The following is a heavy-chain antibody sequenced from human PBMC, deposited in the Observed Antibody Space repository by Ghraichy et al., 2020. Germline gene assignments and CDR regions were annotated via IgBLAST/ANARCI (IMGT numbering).Heavy chain of an antibody. CDR1: GGFISSSSYY. CDR3: ARWAVVVTANDI. D-gene: IGHD2-21*02. CDR2: IYYSGST. Sequence: SETLSLTCTVSGGFISSSSYYWGWIRQPPGKGLEWIGSIYYSGSTYYNPSLKSRVTISVDTSKNQFSLKLSSVTAADTAVYYCARWAVVVTANDIWGQGTMVTVSS. J-gene: IGHJ3*02. V-gene: IGHV4-39*01.